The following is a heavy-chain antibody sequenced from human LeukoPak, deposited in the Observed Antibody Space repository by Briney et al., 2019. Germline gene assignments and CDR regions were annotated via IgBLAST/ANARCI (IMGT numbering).Heavy chain of an antibody. CDR3: ARDAGDIVVVVAARDPGNAFDI. CDR2: INPNSGGT. J-gene: IGHJ3*02. V-gene: IGHV1-2*02. D-gene: IGHD2-15*01. CDR1: GYTFTSYG. Sequence: ASVKVSCKASGYTFTSYGISWVRQAPGQGREWMGWINPNSGGTNYAQKFQGRVTMTRDTSISTAYMELSRLRSDDTAVYYCARDAGDIVVVVAARDPGNAFDIWGQGTMVTVSS.